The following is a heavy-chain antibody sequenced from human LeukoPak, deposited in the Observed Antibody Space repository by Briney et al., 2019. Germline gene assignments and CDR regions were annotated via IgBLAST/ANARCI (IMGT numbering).Heavy chain of an antibody. D-gene: IGHD3-3*01. V-gene: IGHV3-30-3*01. Sequence: GRSLRLSCAASGFTFSSYAMHWVRQAPGKGLEWVAVISYDGSNKYYADSVKGRFTISRDNSKNTLYLQMNSLRAEDTAVYYCARDSGISYYDFWSGRYKFAYGMGVWGQGTTVTVSS. CDR2: ISYDGSNK. CDR1: GFTFSSYA. CDR3: ARDSGISYYDFWSGRYKFAYGMGV. J-gene: IGHJ6*02.